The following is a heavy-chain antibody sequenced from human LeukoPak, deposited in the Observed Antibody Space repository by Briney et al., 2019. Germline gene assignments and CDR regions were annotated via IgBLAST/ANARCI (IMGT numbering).Heavy chain of an antibody. CDR1: GGSISSYY. V-gene: IGHV4-59*01. Sequence: PSETLSLTCTVSGGSISSYYWSWIRQPPGKGLEWIGYIYYSGSTNYNPSLKSRVTISVDTSKNQFSLKLSSVTAADTAVYYCARTPSESGSYDYYYYYGMDVWGQGTTATVSS. CDR2: IYYSGST. CDR3: ARTPSESGSYDYYYYYGMDV. D-gene: IGHD1-26*01. J-gene: IGHJ6*02.